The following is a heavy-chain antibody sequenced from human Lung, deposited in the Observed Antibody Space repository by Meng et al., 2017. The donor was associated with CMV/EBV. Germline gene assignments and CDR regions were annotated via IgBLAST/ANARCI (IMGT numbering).Heavy chain of an antibody. CDR2: ISGSGGST. CDR1: GFTFSSYA. Sequence: SXAASGFTFSSYAMSWVRQAPGKGLEWVSAISGSGGSTYYADSVKGRFTISRDNSKNTLYLQMNSLRAEDTAVYYCAKAGCSSTSCYGWYFDLWGRGXLVTVSS. CDR3: AKAGCSSTSCYGWYFDL. D-gene: IGHD2-2*01. J-gene: IGHJ2*01. V-gene: IGHV3-23*01.